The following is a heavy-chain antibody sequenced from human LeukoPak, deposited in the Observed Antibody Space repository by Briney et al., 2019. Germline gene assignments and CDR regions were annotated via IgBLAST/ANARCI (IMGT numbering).Heavy chain of an antibody. CDR1: GFTFNSYW. CDR2: IKQDGSEK. V-gene: IGHV3-7*01. CDR3: ARVISPYSSLGGYYFDY. J-gene: IGHJ4*02. D-gene: IGHD6-19*01. Sequence: GSLRLSCADSGFTFNSYWMSWVRQAPGKGLEWVANIKQDGSEKYYVDSVKGRFTISRDNAKNSLYLQMNRLRAEDTAVYYCARVISPYSSLGGYYFDYWGQGTLVTVSS.